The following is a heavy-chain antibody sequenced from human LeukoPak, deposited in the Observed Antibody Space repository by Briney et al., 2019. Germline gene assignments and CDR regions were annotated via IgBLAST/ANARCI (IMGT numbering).Heavy chain of an antibody. CDR2: IYYSGST. V-gene: IGHV4-59*08. CDR1: GGSISSYY. CDR3: ARMSCDTLGCPTVYNWIDP. J-gene: IGHJ5*02. Sequence: PSETLSLTCSVSGGSISSYYWSWIRQPPGKGLEWIGYIYYSGSTNYNPSLKSRVTISVDTSRNQFSLKLTSVTAADTAVYYCARMSCDTLGCPTVYNWIDPWGQGTLVTVSS. D-gene: IGHD2-15*01.